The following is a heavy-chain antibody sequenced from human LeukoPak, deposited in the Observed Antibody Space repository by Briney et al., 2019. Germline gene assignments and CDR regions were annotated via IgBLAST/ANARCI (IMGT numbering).Heavy chain of an antibody. CDR3: VKDLRSDFMGVLSRYLSY. D-gene: IGHD2/OR15-2a*01. CDR1: GFTFSNSN. V-gene: IGHV3-48*01. CDR2: ISSGGSRI. J-gene: IGHJ4*02. Sequence: GGSLRLSCAASGFTFSNSNMNWVRQAPGKGLEWVSYISSGGSRIFYADSVKGRFTISRDNSKSTLYLQMSSLRAEDTAVYLCVKDLRSDFMGVLSRYLSYWGQGTLVTVSS.